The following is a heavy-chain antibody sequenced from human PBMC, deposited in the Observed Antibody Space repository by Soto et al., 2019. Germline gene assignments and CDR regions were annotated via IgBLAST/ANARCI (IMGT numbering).Heavy chain of an antibody. CDR2: INPNSGGT. J-gene: IGHJ4*02. V-gene: IGHV1-2*04. CDR1: GYTFTGYY. Sequence: QVQLVQSGAEVKKPGASVKVSCKASGYTFTGYYMHWVRQAPGQGLEWMGWINPNSGGTNYAQKFQGWVTMTREKSISTAYMELSRLRSDDTAVYYCATTLRAATHDPLTFCLDYWGQGTLVTVSS. D-gene: IGHD3-16*01. CDR3: ATTLRAATHDPLTFCLDY.